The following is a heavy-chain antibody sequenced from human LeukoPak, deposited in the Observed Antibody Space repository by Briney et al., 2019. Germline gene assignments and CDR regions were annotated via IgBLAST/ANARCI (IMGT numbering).Heavy chain of an antibody. D-gene: IGHD3-22*01. J-gene: IGHJ5*02. V-gene: IGHV3-23*01. Sequence: GGSLRLSCAASGFTFSSYEMNWVRQAPGKGLEWVSAISGSGGSTYYADSVKGRFTISRDNSKNTLYLQMNSLRAEDTAVYYCAKDMPQRYYDSSGYYDLWGQGTLVTVSS. CDR3: AKDMPQRYYDSSGYYDL. CDR2: ISGSGGST. CDR1: GFTFSSYE.